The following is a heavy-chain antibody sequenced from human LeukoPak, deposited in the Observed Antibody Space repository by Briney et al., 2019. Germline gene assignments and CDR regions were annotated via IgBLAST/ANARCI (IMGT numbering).Heavy chain of an antibody. V-gene: IGHV4-39*01. CDR2: KYQSWST. J-gene: IGHJ4*02. D-gene: IGHD3-10*01. Sequence: KPSEPLSLPCSVSGVFISGYSYQWGWIRRPPGKGLEWIGSKYQSWSTYHNPSLASRVTISVDTSTNHVALNLSSVAAADTAVYYCARQGRASFGEFYYFDYWGQGTLVTVSS. CDR1: GVFISGYSYQ. CDR3: ARQGRASFGEFYYFDY.